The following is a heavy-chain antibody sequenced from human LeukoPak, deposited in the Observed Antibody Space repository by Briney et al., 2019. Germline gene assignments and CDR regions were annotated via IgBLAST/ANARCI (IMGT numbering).Heavy chain of an antibody. V-gene: IGHV3-11*01. CDR1: GFTFSDYY. D-gene: IGHD5-18*01. CDR3: AITPNRGYSYGFLVY. CDR2: ISSSGSTI. Sequence: PGGSLRLSCAASGFTFSDYYMSWIRQAPGKGLEWVSYISSSGSTIYYADSVKGRFTISRDNAKNSLYLQMNSLRAEDTAVYYCAITPNRGYSYGFLVYWGQGTLVTVSS. J-gene: IGHJ4*02.